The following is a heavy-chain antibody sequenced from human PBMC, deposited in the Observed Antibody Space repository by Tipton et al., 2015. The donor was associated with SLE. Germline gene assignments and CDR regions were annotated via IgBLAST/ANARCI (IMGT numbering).Heavy chain of an antibody. CDR2: IYYSGST. Sequence: TLSLTCTVSGGSISSYYWSWIRQPPGKGLEWIGYIYYSGSTNYNPSLKSRVTMSVDTSKNQFSLKLSSVTAADTAVYYCARGETGPYYDFWSGHTGDWFDPWGQGTLVTVSS. V-gene: IGHV4-59*12. CDR1: GGSISSYY. CDR3: ARGETGPYYDFWSGHTGDWFDP. D-gene: IGHD3-3*01. J-gene: IGHJ5*02.